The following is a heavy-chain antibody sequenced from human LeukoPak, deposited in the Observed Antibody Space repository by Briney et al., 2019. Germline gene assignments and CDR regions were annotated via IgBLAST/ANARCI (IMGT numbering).Heavy chain of an antibody. D-gene: IGHD6-19*01. J-gene: IGHJ4*02. V-gene: IGHV1-2*02. CDR1: GYTFTGYY. CDR2: INPNSGGT. CDR3: ARTGIVAGRITVSTLGY. Sequence: ASVKVSCKASGYTFTGYYMYWVRQAPGQGLEWMGWINPNSGGTNYAQMFQGRVTMTRDTSISTAYMELSRLRSDDTAVYYCARTGIVAGRITVSTLGYWGQGTLVTVSS.